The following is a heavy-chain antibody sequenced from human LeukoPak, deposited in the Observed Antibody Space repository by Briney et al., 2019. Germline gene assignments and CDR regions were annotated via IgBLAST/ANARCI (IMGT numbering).Heavy chain of an antibody. CDR1: GFTFSSYA. J-gene: IGHJ4*02. D-gene: IGHD4-17*01. CDR2: ISGSGGST. V-gene: IGHV3-23*01. CDR3: AKDPSGTTDGYFDY. Sequence: GGSLRLSCAASGFTFSSYAMSWVRQAPGKGLEWVSAISGSGGSTYYADSVKGRFTISRDNSKNTLYLQMNSPRAEDTAVYYCAKDPSGTTDGYFDYWGQGTLVTVSS.